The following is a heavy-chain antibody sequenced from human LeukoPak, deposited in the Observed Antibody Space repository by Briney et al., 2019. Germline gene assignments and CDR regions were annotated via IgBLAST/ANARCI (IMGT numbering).Heavy chain of an antibody. J-gene: IGHJ4*02. CDR3: AKVLASVAARPYFDY. V-gene: IGHV3-23*01. CDR1: GFTFSSYA. D-gene: IGHD6-6*01. Sequence: GGSLRLSCAASGFTFSSYAMSWVRQAPGKGLEWVSAISGSGGRTYYADSVKGRFTISRDNSKNTLYLQINSLRAEDTAVYYCAKVLASVAARPYFDYWGQGTLVTVSS. CDR2: ISGSGGRT.